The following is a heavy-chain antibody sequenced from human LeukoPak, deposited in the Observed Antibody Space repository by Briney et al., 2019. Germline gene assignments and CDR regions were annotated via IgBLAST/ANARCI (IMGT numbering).Heavy chain of an antibody. Sequence: GGSLRISCAASGFTFSTYAMSWVRQAPGKGLEWVSSISSSSSYIYYADSVKGRFTISRDNAKNSLYLQMNSLRAEDTAVYYCAGYYGSGSYDYWGQGTLVTVSS. D-gene: IGHD3-10*01. V-gene: IGHV3-21*01. CDR1: GFTFSTYA. CDR2: ISSSSSYI. J-gene: IGHJ4*02. CDR3: AGYYGSGSYDY.